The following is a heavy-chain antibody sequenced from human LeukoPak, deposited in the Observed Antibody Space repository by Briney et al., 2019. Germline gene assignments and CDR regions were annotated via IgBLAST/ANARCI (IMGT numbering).Heavy chain of an antibody. J-gene: IGHJ4*02. CDR2: INPNSGGT. V-gene: IGHV1-2*02. Sequence: ASVKVSCKASGYTFTSYYMHWVRQAPGQGLEWMGWINPNSGGTNYAQKFQGRVTMTRDTSISTAYMELSRLRSDDTAVYYCARVPLPGVYYDILTGYADFDYWGQGTLVTVSS. D-gene: IGHD3-9*01. CDR1: GYTFTSYY. CDR3: ARVPLPGVYYDILTGYADFDY.